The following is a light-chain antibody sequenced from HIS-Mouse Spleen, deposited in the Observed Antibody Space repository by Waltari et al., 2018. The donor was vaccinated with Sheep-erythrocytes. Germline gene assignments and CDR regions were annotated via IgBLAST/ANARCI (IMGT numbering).Light chain of an antibody. CDR3: QQRSNXYT. CDR2: DAS. CDR1: QSVSSY. Sequence: EIVLTXSPATLSLSPGEXATLSXRASQSVSSYLAWYQQKPGPAXRLLIYDASNRATGIPARFSGSXSGTDFTLTISSLEPEDFAXYYCQQRSNXYTFGQGTKLEIK. J-gene: IGKJ2*01. V-gene: IGKV3-11*01.